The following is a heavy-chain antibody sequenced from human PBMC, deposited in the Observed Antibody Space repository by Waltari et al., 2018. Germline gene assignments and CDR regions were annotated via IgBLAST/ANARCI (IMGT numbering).Heavy chain of an antibody. V-gene: IGHV4-59*12. J-gene: IGHJ3*02. Sequence: QVQLQESGPGLVKPSETLSLTCAVSGGSISSYYWSWIRQPPGKGLEWIGYIYYSGSTNYNPSLKSRVTMSVDTSKNQFSLKLSSVTAADTAVYYCARETQIRITMIVVVTYAFDIWGQGTMVTVSS. D-gene: IGHD3-22*01. CDR2: IYYSGST. CDR3: ARETQIRITMIVVVTYAFDI. CDR1: GGSISSYY.